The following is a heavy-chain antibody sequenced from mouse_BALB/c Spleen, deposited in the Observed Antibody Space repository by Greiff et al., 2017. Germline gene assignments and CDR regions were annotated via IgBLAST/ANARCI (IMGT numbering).Heavy chain of an antibody. D-gene: IGHD1-2*01. CDR2: ISDGGSYT. CDR3: ARDLITTTDYYAMDY. J-gene: IGHJ4*01. V-gene: IGHV5-4*02. Sequence: EVQRVESGGGLVKPGGSLKLSCAASGFTFSDYYMYWIRQTPEKRLEWVATISDGGSYTYYPDSVKGRSTISRDNAKNNLYLQMSSLKSEDTAMYYCARDLITTTDYYAMDYWGQGTSVTVSS. CDR1: GFTFSDYY.